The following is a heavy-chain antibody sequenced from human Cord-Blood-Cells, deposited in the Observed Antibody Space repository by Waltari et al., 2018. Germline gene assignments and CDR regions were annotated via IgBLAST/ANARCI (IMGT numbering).Heavy chain of an antibody. D-gene: IGHD6-13*01. CDR3: AKSFKGSWYYFDY. CDR1: GFTFSSYG. Sequence: QVQLVESGGGVVQPGRSLRLSCAASGFTFSSYGIQWVRQAPGKGLEWVAVISYDGSNKYYADSVKGRFTISRDNSKNTLYLQMNSLRAEDTAVYYCAKSFKGSWYYFDYWGQGTLVTVSS. J-gene: IGHJ4*02. V-gene: IGHV3-30*18. CDR2: ISYDGSNK.